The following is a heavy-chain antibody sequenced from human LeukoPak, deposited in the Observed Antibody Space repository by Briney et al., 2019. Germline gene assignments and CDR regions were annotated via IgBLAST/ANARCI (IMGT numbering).Heavy chain of an antibody. Sequence: SVKVSCKASGGTFSSYAISWVRQAPGQGLEWMGGIIPIFGTANYAQKFQGRATITADESTSTAYMELSSLRSEDTAVYYCARSMITFGGVIAIGGNWFDPWGQGTLVTVSS. CDR1: GGTFSSYA. V-gene: IGHV1-69*13. CDR2: IIPIFGTA. D-gene: IGHD3-16*02. J-gene: IGHJ5*02. CDR3: ARSMITFGGVIAIGGNWFDP.